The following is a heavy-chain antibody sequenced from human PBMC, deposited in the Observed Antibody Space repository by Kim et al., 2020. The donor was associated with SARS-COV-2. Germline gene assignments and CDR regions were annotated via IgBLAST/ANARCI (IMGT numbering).Heavy chain of an antibody. J-gene: IGHJ4*01. V-gene: IGHV4-39*01. CDR1: GGSISSSSYY. D-gene: IGHD6-6*01. CDR2: IYYSGST. CDR3: ATVLGLYSSSYFDY. Sequence: SETLSLTCTVSGGSISSSSYYWGWIRQPPGKGLEWIGSIYYSGSTYYNPSLKSRVTISVDTSKNQFSLKLSSVTAADTAVYYCATVLGLYSSSYFDYWG.